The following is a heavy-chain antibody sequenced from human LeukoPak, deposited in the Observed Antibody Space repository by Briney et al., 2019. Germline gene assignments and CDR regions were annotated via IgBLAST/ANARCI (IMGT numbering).Heavy chain of an antibody. J-gene: IGHJ6*02. CDR2: INPNSGGT. CDR1: GYTFTGYY. CDR3: ARVGGYCSSTSCSRWNYGMDV. Sequence: EASVKVSCKAPGYTFTGYYMHWVRQAPGQGLEWMGRINPNSGGTNYAQKFQGRVTMTRDTSISTAYMELSRLRSDDTAVYYCARVGGYCSSTSCSRWNYGMDVWGQGTTVTVSS. V-gene: IGHV1-2*06. D-gene: IGHD2-2*01.